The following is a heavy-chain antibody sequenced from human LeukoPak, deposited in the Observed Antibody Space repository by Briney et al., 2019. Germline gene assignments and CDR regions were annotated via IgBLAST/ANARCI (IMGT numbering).Heavy chain of an antibody. CDR1: GCTFRGSA. V-gene: IGHV3-73*01. CDR3: TSTLHYYDSSGFGY. D-gene: IGHD3-22*01. J-gene: IGHJ4*02. CDR2: IRSKANSYAT. Sequence: GGSLRLSCAVSGCTFRGSAMHWVRQASGKGLEWVDRIRSKANSYATAYAASVKGMFTICRDDSKNMAYLQRNSLKTEDTAVYYCTSTLHYYDSSGFGYWGQRTLVTLSS.